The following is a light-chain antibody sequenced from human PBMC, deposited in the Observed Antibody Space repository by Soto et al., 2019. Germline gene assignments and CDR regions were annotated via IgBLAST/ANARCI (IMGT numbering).Light chain of an antibody. CDR1: QSVNSN. Sequence: ETVMTQSPATLSVSPGERATLSCRASQSVNSNLAWYQQKFGQAPRVLIFGASTRATGIPARFSGSGSGTEFSLTINSLQSEDFAVYYCQEYNTWPWTFGQGTRLEIK. V-gene: IGKV3-15*01. CDR3: QEYNTWPWT. CDR2: GAS. J-gene: IGKJ5*01.